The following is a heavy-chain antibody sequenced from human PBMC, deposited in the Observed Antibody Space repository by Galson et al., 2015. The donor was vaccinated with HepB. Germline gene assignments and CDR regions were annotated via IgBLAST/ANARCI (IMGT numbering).Heavy chain of an antibody. Sequence: SVKVSCKASGYTFTSYAMHWVRQAPGQRLEWMGWINAGNGNTKYSQKFQGRVTITRDTSASTAYMELSSLRSEDTAVYYCAQDATVRYFPSYYYYGMDVWGQGTTVTVSS. CDR2: INAGNGNT. V-gene: IGHV1-3*01. CDR3: AQDATVRYFPSYYYYGMDV. D-gene: IGHD3-9*01. J-gene: IGHJ6*02. CDR1: GYTFTSYA.